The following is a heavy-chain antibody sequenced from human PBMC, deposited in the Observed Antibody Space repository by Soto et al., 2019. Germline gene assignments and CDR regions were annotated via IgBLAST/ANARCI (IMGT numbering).Heavy chain of an antibody. Sequence: EVQLVESGGGLVQPGGSLRLSCAASGFTFTSYWMHWVRQAPGKGLVWVSRIDNDGRTTNYADSVQGRFTISRDNAKNTLYLQMNSLRAEDTAIYYCTRDLGGAGSYWGQATLVTVSS. CDR3: TRDLGGAGSY. CDR2: IDNDGRTT. J-gene: IGHJ4*02. V-gene: IGHV3-74*01. D-gene: IGHD3-16*01. CDR1: GFTFTSYW.